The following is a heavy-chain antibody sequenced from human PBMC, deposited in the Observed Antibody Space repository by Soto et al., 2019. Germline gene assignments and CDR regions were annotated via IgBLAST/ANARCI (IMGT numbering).Heavy chain of an antibody. D-gene: IGHD1-1*01. J-gene: IGHJ4*02. CDR3: ARHIHNQGFEYYFDS. V-gene: IGHV4-39*01. CDR2: IDYSGNI. CDR1: GGSITSSGSA. Sequence: SETLSLTCNASGGSITSSGSAWGLNRQSPGKGLEWIGTIDYSGNIYYIPSLKSRITISVDTSKNQISLKLSSVTAADTAVYYCARHIHNQGFEYYFDSWGQGTLVTVSS.